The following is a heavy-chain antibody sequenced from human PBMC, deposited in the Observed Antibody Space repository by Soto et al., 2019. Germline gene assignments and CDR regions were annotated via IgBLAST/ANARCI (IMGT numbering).Heavy chain of an antibody. J-gene: IGHJ5*02. CDR3: AREMLWLLTHYNWFDP. Sequence: QVQLVQSGAXVKKPGSSVKVSCKASGGTFSSYAISWVRQAPGQGLEWXGGIIPIFGTANYAQKFQGRVTITADASQSTAYMELSSLRSEDTAVYYCAREMLWLLTHYNWFDPWGQGTLVTVSS. CDR1: GGTFSSYA. V-gene: IGHV1-69*01. CDR2: IIPIFGTA. D-gene: IGHD3-22*01.